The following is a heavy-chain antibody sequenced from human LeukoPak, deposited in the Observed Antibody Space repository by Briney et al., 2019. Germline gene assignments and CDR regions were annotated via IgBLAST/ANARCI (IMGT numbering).Heavy chain of an antibody. CDR3: ARATVPAAPHLSPYNWFDP. D-gene: IGHD2-2*01. J-gene: IGHJ5*02. Sequence: GASVKVSCKASGYTFTSYDINWVRQATGQGLEWMGWMNPNSGNTGYAQKFQGRVTITRNTSISTAYMELSSLRSEDTAVYYCARATVPAAPHLSPYNWFDPWGQGTLVTVSS. CDR1: GYTFTSYD. CDR2: MNPNSGNT. V-gene: IGHV1-8*03.